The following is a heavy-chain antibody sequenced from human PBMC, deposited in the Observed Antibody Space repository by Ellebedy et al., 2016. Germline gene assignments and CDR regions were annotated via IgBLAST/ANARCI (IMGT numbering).Heavy chain of an antibody. Sequence: ASVKVSXXASGYTFNSYGITWVRQAPGQGLEWMGWISTYNGDTNYAQKFQGRVAMTTDTSTSTTYMELRSLRSDDTAVYYCARDGPDYGDYVNFDYWGQGTLVTVSP. D-gene: IGHD4-17*01. CDR3: ARDGPDYGDYVNFDY. CDR1: GYTFNSYG. V-gene: IGHV1-18*01. CDR2: ISTYNGDT. J-gene: IGHJ4*02.